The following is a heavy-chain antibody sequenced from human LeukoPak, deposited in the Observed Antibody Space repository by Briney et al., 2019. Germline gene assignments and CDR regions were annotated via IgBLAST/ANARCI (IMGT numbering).Heavy chain of an antibody. V-gene: IGHV4-4*09. Sequence: SETLSLTCTVSGGSISSYYWSWIRQPPGKGLEWIGYIYTSGSTNYNPSLKSRVTISVDTSKNQFSLKLSSVTAADTAVYYCARLLGRHTPPKYNWFDPWGQGTLVTVSS. CDR2: IYTSGST. J-gene: IGHJ5*02. CDR1: GGSISSYY. CDR3: ARLLGRHTPPKYNWFDP.